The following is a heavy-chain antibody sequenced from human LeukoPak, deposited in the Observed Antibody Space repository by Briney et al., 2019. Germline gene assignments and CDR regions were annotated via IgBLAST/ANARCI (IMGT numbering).Heavy chain of an antibody. V-gene: IGHV1-46*01. D-gene: IGHD6-13*01. CDR2: INPSGGST. CDR1: GYTFTSYY. Sequence: ASVKVSCKASGYTFTSYYMHWMRQAPGQELEWMGIINPSGGSTSYAQKFQGRVTMTRDTSTSTVYMELSSLRSEDTAVYYCARDQAAAGTLYWYFDLWGRGTLVTVSS. CDR3: ARDQAAAGTLYWYFDL. J-gene: IGHJ2*01.